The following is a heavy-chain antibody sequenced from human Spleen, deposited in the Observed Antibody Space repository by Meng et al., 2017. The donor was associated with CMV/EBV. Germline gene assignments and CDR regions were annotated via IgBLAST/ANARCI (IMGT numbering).Heavy chain of an antibody. J-gene: IGHJ6*02. V-gene: IGHV3-23*01. CDR3: AKDFGVAYYYYYGMDV. CDR2: ISGSGGST. CDR1: GLTFSSHA. Sequence: GLTFSSHAMSWVRQAPGKGLEWVSGISGSGGSTYYADSVKGRFTISRDNSKNTLYLQMNSLRAEDTAVYYCAKDFGVAYYYYYGMDVWGQGTMVTVSS. D-gene: IGHD3-10*01.